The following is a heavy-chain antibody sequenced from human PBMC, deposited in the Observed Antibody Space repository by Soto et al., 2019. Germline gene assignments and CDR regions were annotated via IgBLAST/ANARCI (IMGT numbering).Heavy chain of an antibody. V-gene: IGHV4-59*01. CDR3: ARRVPANPNYYYYYYMDV. CDR2: IYYSGST. Sequence: SETLSLTCTVSGGSISSYYWSWIRQPPGKGLEWIGYIYYSGSTNYNPSLKSRVTISVDTSKNQFSLKLSSVTAADTAVYYCARRVPANPNYYYYYYMDVWGKGTTVTVSS. J-gene: IGHJ6*03. CDR1: GGSISSYY.